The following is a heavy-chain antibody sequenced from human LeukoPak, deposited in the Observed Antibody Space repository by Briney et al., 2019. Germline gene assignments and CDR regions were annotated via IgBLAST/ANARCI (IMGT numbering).Heavy chain of an antibody. CDR1: GGSISTSSYY. CDR3: AKSNGYCLVDI. Sequence: PSETLSHTCTVSGGSISTSSYYWGWVRQPPGKGLEWIVNIFYSGSNYYSPSHKSLVTISLDTSRNLFSLKLNSVTAADTAVYYCAKSNGYCLVDIWGQGTMVTVSS. J-gene: IGHJ3*02. CDR2: IFYSGSN. V-gene: IGHV4-39*07. D-gene: IGHD3-22*01.